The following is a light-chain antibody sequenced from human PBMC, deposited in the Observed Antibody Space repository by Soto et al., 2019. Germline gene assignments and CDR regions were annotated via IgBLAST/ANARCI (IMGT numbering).Light chain of an antibody. J-gene: IGLJ1*01. Sequence: QSVLTQPLSVTGAPGQRVTISCTGSSSNIGAGYAVHWYQQLPGKAPKLLIYGNTNRPSGVPDRFSGFKSGTSASLAITGLQAEDEADYYCQSYDSSLSASYVFGGGTKVTVL. CDR1: SSNIGAGYA. V-gene: IGLV1-40*01. CDR2: GNT. CDR3: QSYDSSLSASYV.